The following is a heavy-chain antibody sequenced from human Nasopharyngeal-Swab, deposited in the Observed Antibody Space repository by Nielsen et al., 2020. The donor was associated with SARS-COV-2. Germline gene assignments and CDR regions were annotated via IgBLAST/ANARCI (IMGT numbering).Heavy chain of an antibody. CDR2: IKQDGSEK. CDR3: AKATNARYDFWSGSFDY. V-gene: IGHV3-7*03. Sequence: GESMKISCAASGFISSSYLMSWVRQAPGKGLEWVANIKQDGSEKYYVDSVKGRFTISRDNAKNSLYLQMNSLRVEDMAFYYCAKATNARYDFWSGSFDYWGQGTLVTVSS. CDR1: GFISSSYL. J-gene: IGHJ4*02. D-gene: IGHD3-3*01.